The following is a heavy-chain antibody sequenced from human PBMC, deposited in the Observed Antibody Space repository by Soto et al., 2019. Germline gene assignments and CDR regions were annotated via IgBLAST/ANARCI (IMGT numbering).Heavy chain of an antibody. Sequence: PSETLSLTCAVSGGSISSSNWWSWVRQPPGKGLEWIGEIYHSGSTNYNPSLKSRVTISVDKSKNQFSLKLSSVTAADTAVYYCARFPTTYYYYGMDVWGQGTTVTVSS. V-gene: IGHV4-4*02. J-gene: IGHJ6*02. CDR2: IYHSGST. CDR3: ARFPTTYYYYGMDV. CDR1: GGSISSSNW.